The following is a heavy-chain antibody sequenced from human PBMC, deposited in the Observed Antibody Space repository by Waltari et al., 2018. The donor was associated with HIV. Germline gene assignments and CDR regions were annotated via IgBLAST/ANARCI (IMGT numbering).Heavy chain of an antibody. CDR3: AREDRWAHGMDV. CDR2: INTSGST. CDR1: GGSISTYY. Sequence: QVQLQESGPGLVKPSETLSLSCTVSGGSISTYYWSWIRQPAGKGLEWIVRINTSGSTNYNPSLKSRVTMSVDTSKNHFSLKLSSVTAADTAVYYCAREDRWAHGMDVWGQGTTVTVSS. J-gene: IGHJ6*02. V-gene: IGHV4-4*07. D-gene: IGHD1-26*01.